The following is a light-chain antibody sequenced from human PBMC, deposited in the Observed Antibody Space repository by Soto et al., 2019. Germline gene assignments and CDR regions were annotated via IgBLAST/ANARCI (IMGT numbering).Light chain of an antibody. Sequence: DIQMTQSPSAMSASLGDRVTFTCRASQGISHYLAWVQQKPGEAPKRLIFDASTVQSGVPSRFSGSWSGTEFTLTITNLQPEYLATYYCLHNNTYPYIFGQGTKLEIK. CDR2: DAS. J-gene: IGKJ2*01. CDR3: LHNNTYPYI. V-gene: IGKV1-17*03. CDR1: QGISHY.